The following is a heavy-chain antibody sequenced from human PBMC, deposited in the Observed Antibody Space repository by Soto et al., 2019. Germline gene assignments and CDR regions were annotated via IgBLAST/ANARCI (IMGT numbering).Heavy chain of an antibody. CDR3: VQTTGWPGFDF. J-gene: IGHJ4*02. CDR1: GFAGSSKY. Sequence: EVQLVESGGGLIQPGGSLRLSCAASGFAGSSKYMTWVRQAPGKGLGWVSVIYGGGTTYYADSVKGRFTISRDTSKNTLYLQMNSLRAEDTAVYYCVQTTGWPGFDFWGQGTLVTVSS. V-gene: IGHV3-53*01. CDR2: IYGGGTT. D-gene: IGHD6-19*01.